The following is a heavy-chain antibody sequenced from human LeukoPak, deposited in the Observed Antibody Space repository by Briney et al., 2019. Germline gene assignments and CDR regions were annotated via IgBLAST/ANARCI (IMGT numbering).Heavy chain of an antibody. Sequence: SGGSLRLSCAASGFTFSSSWMHWVRQAPGKGLVWVSRINSDGSSPSYADSVRGRFTISRDNAKNTLYLQMNSLRAEDTAVYYCARGWQQAYFFDYWGQGTLVTVSS. V-gene: IGHV3-74*01. CDR3: ARGWQQAYFFDY. J-gene: IGHJ4*02. D-gene: IGHD6-13*01. CDR1: GFTFSSSW. CDR2: INSDGSSP.